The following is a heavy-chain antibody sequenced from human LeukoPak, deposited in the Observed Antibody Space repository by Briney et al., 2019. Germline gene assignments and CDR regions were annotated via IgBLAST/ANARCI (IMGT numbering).Heavy chain of an antibody. Sequence: SETLSLTCTVSGGSISYYYWNWVRQPAGKGLEWIGRIYTSGRTYYNPSLKSRVSMSVDTSKNQFSLKLSSVTAADTAVYYCARLSTVTTSFDYWGQGTLVTVSS. J-gene: IGHJ4*02. CDR3: ARLSTVTTSFDY. CDR2: IYTSGRT. V-gene: IGHV4-4*07. CDR1: GGSISYYY. D-gene: IGHD4-11*01.